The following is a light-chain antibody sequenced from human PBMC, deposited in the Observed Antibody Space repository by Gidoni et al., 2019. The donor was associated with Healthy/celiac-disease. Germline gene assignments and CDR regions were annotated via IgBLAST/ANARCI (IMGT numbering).Light chain of an antibody. J-gene: IGKJ3*01. V-gene: IGKV1-39*01. CDR3: QQSYSTLFT. Sequence: DIQMTPSPSSLSASVGDRVTITCRASQSISSYLNWYQQKPGKAPKLLIYAASSLQSGVPSRFSGSGSGTDFTLTISSRQPEDFATYYCQQSYSTLFTFGPGTKVDIK. CDR1: QSISSY. CDR2: AAS.